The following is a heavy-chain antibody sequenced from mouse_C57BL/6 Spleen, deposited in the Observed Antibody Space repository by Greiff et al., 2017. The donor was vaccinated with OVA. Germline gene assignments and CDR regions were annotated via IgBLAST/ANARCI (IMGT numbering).Heavy chain of an antibody. CDR2: IYPGSGST. V-gene: IGHV1-55*01. CDR1: GYTFTSYW. Sequence: QVQLQQPGAELVKPGASVKMSCKASGYTFTSYWITWVQQRPGQGLEWIADIYPGSGSTYYTEKFKSKVTLTVDTAYNTVYLQISSLTSEDSAVYYCARYWGMDDWGKGTTVTVSS. CDR3: ARYWGMDD. J-gene: IGHJ4*01.